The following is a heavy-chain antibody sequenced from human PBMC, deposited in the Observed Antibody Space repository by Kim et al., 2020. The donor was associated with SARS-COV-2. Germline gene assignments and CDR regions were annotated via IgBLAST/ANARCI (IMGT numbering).Heavy chain of an antibody. J-gene: IGHJ4*02. D-gene: IGHD1-1*01. Sequence: SVEGRFTISTDNSKNTLYLQMNGLTAEDTAVYYGARDRGNWNDGGALFDYWGQGTLVTVSS. V-gene: IGHV3-53*01. CDR3: ARDRGNWNDGGALFDY.